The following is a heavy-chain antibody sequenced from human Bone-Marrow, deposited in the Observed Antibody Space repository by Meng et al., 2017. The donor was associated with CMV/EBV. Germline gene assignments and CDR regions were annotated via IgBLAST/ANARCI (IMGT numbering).Heavy chain of an antibody. CDR1: GFTVSTSY. D-gene: IGHD2-2*01. Sequence: GESLKISCAVSGFTVSTSYMSWVRQAPGKGLEWVSIIYSVGNTYYVDSVKGRFTISRDNAKNTLTLQMNSLRVDDTAVYYCARNLVLPAAIQYYYHNHGMDVWGQGTTVTVSS. V-gene: IGHV3-66*02. J-gene: IGHJ6*02. CDR2: IYSVGNT. CDR3: ARNLVLPAAIQYYYHNHGMDV.